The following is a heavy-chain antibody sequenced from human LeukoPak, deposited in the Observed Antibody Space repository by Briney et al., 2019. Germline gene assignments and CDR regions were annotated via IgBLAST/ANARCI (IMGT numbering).Heavy chain of an antibody. V-gene: IGHV1-18*01. CDR1: GYTITSYG. CDR2: INPYKGNT. D-gene: IGHD1-14*01. Sequence: GASVKVSCKASGYTITSYGIIWVRQAPGQGLEWMGWINPYKGNTNSAQNLQDRLTMTTDTSTSIAYMELRSLRSDDTALYYCTRGSPEGQDAFDIWGQGTMVTVSS. CDR3: TRGSPEGQDAFDI. J-gene: IGHJ3*02.